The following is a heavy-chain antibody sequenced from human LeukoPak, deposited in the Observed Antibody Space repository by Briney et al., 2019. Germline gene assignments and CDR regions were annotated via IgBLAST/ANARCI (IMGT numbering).Heavy chain of an antibody. CDR3: AKDQGGDDYGDYDFDY. J-gene: IGHJ4*02. D-gene: IGHD4-17*01. CDR2: ISGSGGST. V-gene: IGHV3-23*01. CDR1: RFTFSSYA. Sequence: GGSLRLSCAASRFTFSSYAMSWVRQAPGKGLEWVSAISGSGGSTYYADSVKGRFTISRDNSKNTLYLQMNSLRAEDTAVYYCAKDQGGDDYGDYDFDYWGQGTLVTVSS.